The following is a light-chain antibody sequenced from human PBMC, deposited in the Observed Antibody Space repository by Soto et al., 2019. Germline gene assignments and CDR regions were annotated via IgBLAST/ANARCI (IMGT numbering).Light chain of an antibody. J-gene: IGKJ2*01. CDR1: HSVSSN. Sequence: ETVMRQSPATLSVSPGDRATHSCRASHSVSSNLAWYQQKPGQAPRLLIYGASTRATGFPARFSGSGSGTEFTLTISSLQSEDFAVYYCQQYNDWPSTFGQGTWLEIK. V-gene: IGKV3-15*01. CDR3: QQYNDWPST. CDR2: GAS.